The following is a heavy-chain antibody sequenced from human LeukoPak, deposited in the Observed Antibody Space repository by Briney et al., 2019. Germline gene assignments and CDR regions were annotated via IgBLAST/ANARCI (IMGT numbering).Heavy chain of an antibody. CDR1: GFTFSSYS. D-gene: IGHD3-9*01. J-gene: IGHJ4*02. Sequence: PGGSLRLSCAASGFTFSSYSMNWVRQAPEKGLEWVSSISSSSSYIYYADSVKGRFTISRDNAKNSLYLQMNSLRAEDTAVYYRARDAAVGYYDILSGYPESYFDYWGQGTLVTVSS. CDR3: ARDAAVGYYDILSGYPESYFDY. CDR2: ISSSSSYI. V-gene: IGHV3-21*01.